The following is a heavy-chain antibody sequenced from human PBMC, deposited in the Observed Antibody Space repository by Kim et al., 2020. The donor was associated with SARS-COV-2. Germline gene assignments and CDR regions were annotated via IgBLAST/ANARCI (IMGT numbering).Heavy chain of an antibody. Sequence: GGSLRLSCAASGFTISGSAMSWVRQAPGKGLEWVSFISAGVGNTYYADSVKGRFPISRDTSKNTLFLQMSSLRADDTAIYYCAKTSSTFKFPTWGQGTLV. D-gene: IGHD6-6*01. CDR3: AKTSSTFKFPT. CDR1: GFTISGSA. CDR2: ISAGVGNT. V-gene: IGHV3-23*01. J-gene: IGHJ4*02.